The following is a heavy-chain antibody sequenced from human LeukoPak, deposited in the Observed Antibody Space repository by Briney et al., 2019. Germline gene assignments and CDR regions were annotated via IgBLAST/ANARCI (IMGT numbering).Heavy chain of an antibody. V-gene: IGHV1-69*13. CDR3: ARDRGGSGSFYFDY. Sequence: ASVKVSCKASGGTFSSYAISWVRQAPGQGLEWMGGIIPIFGTANYAQKFQGRVTITADESTSTAYMELSSLRPEDTAVYYCARDRGGSGSFYFDYWGQGTLVTVSS. CDR1: GGTFSSYA. CDR2: IIPIFGTA. D-gene: IGHD3-10*01. J-gene: IGHJ4*02.